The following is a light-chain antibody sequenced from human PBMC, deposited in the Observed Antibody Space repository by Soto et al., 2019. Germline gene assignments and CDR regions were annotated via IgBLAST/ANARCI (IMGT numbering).Light chain of an antibody. Sequence: EMEITQSPATLSVSPWERATLSCRASQSVSSSHLAWYQQKRGQAPRLLIYDTSTRATGIPDRFSGSGSGTDFTLTISRLEPEDFAVYHCQLSGSSPWTFGQGTKVDIK. CDR3: QLSGSSPWT. J-gene: IGKJ1*01. V-gene: IGKV3-20*01. CDR1: QSVSSSH. CDR2: DTS.